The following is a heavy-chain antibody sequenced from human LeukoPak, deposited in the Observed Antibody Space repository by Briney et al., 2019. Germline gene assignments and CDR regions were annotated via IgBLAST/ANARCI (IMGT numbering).Heavy chain of an antibody. J-gene: IGHJ6*03. CDR1: GYTFTSFD. CDR2: ISAYNGNT. V-gene: IGHV1-18*01. CDR3: ARVGSGSYPYCYYMDV. Sequence: GASVKVSCKASGYTFTSFDITWVRQAPGQGLEWMGWISAYNGNTKYAQRLQGRVTMTTDTSTSTAYMELRSLRSDDTAVYYCARVGSGSYPYCYYMDVWGKGTTVTISS. D-gene: IGHD3-10*01.